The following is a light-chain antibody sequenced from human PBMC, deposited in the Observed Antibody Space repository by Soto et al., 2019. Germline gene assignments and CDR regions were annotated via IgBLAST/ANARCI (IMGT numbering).Light chain of an antibody. V-gene: IGKV3-20*01. CDR2: GAI. CDR1: ESVSCGY. Sequence: EIVLTQSPGTLSFSPGERVTLSCRAIESVSCGYVVWYQQIPGQAPRLVIFGAIGRATGITDRFRGSGSGTDFTLHISSLEPADFAVYYCQPSGSSPSSFGQGTKLEIK. J-gene: IGKJ2*01. CDR3: QPSGSSPSS.